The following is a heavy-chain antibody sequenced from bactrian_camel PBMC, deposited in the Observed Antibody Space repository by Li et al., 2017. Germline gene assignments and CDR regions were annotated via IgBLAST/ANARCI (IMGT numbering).Heavy chain of an antibody. CDR3: SVATTSGTFNY. D-gene: IGHD5*01. Sequence: HVQLVESGGGSVQAGGSLKLSCAASGYTAKTCSWNWYRQSPGKGRELVSSLFANGGTCYHDSVKGRFTISQDNAKTTLYLQMNSVKIEDTAVYYCSVATTSGTFNYWGQGTQVTVS. V-gene: IGHV3S6*01. CDR1: GYTAKTCS. CDR2: LFANGGT. J-gene: IGHJ4*01.